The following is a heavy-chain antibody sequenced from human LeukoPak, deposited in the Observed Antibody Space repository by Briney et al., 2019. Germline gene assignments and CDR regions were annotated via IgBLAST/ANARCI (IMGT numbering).Heavy chain of an antibody. V-gene: IGHV4-39*01. CDR1: GGSISSRSYY. CDR3: ARQGVNEVFDY. CDR2: IYYSESS. J-gene: IGHJ4*02. D-gene: IGHD5/OR15-5a*01. Sequence: SETLSLTCTVSGGSISSRSYYWGWIRQPPGKGLEWIGNIYYSESSYYNPSLKSRVTISADTSKNQFSLKLSSVTAADTAVYYCARQGVNEVFDYWGQGTLVTVSS.